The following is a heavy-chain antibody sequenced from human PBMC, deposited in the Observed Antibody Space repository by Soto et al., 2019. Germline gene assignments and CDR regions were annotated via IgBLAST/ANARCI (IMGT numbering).Heavy chain of an antibody. Sequence: SVKVSCKASGCTFISYAISWVRQAPGQGLEWMGGIIPIFGTANYAQKFQGRVTITADESTSTAYMELSSLRSEDTAVYYCATTGATEAYYYYGMDVWGQGTTVTVSS. CDR2: IIPIFGTA. V-gene: IGHV1-69*13. CDR1: GCTFISYA. D-gene: IGHD1-7*01. CDR3: ATTGATEAYYYYGMDV. J-gene: IGHJ6*02.